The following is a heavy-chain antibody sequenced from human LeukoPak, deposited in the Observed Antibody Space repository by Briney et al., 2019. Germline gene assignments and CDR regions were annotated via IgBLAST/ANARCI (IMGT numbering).Heavy chain of an antibody. D-gene: IGHD3-22*01. V-gene: IGHV4-34*01. Sequence: SETLSLTCAVYGGSFRGYYWSWIRQPPGKGLEWIGEINHSGSTNYNPSLKSRVTISVDTSKNQFSLKLSSVTAADTAVYYCARVPVYDSSGYPDYWGQGTLVTVSS. CDR3: ARVPVYDSSGYPDY. CDR1: GGSFRGYY. J-gene: IGHJ4*02. CDR2: INHSGST.